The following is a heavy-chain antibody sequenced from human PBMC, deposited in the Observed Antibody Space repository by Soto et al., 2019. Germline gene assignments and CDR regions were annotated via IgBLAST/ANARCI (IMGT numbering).Heavy chain of an antibody. J-gene: IGHJ4*02. D-gene: IGHD6-13*01. CDR2: IDPGDHET. CDR1: GYTFSNFW. Sequence: PGGSLKISCQSSGYTFSNFWIGWVRQLPGKGLEWMGIIDPGDHETRYSPSFHGKVTISAVRSINTAYLQWNSLEASDTAFYFCARSPRSSPYFDYWGQGALVTVSS. V-gene: IGHV5-51*01. CDR3: ARSPRSSPYFDY.